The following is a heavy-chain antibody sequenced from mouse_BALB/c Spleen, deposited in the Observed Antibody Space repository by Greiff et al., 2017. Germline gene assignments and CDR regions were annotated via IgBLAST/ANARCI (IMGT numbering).Heavy chain of an antibody. Sequence: VQLQQSGAELARPGASVKMSCKASGYTFTSYTMHWVKQRPGQGLEWIGYINPSSGYTNYNQKFKDKATLTADKSSSTDYMQLSSLTSEDSAVYYCASRAISYDYDEAWFAYWGQGTLVTVSA. V-gene: IGHV1-4*01. CDR3: ASRAISYDYDEAWFAY. CDR2: INPSSGYT. J-gene: IGHJ3*01. D-gene: IGHD2-4*01. CDR1: GYTFTSYT.